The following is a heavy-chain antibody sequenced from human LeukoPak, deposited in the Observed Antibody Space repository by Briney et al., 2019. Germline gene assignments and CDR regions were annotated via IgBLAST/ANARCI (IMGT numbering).Heavy chain of an antibody. CDR2: IWYDGSNK. D-gene: IGHD6-6*01. V-gene: IGHV3-33*06. J-gene: IGHJ4*02. Sequence: GGSLRLSCAASGFTFSSYGMHWVRQAPGKGLEWVAVIWYDGSNKYYADSVKGRFTISRDNSKNTLYLQMNTLRAEDTAVYYCAKDVLYSSSTDRWACDYCGQGTLVTVSS. CDR3: AKDVLYSSSTDRWACDY. CDR1: GFTFSSYG.